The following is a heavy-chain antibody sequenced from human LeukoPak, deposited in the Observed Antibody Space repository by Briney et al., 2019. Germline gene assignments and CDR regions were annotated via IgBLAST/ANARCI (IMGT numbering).Heavy chain of an antibody. Sequence: GESLKISCKGSGYTFSSYWIGWVRPMPGKGLEWMGIIYPGDSDTRYSPSLQGQVTISVDTSIGPAYLQWSSLKASDTAIYYCARQNDFRLDYWGQGTLVTVSS. CDR3: ARQNDFRLDY. CDR1: GYTFSSYW. CDR2: IYPGDSDT. V-gene: IGHV5-51*01. D-gene: IGHD3-3*01. J-gene: IGHJ4*02.